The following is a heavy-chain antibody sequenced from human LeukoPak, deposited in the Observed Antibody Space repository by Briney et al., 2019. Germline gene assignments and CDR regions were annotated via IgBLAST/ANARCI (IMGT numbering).Heavy chain of an antibody. CDR3: ANDMVPRPNWFDP. D-gene: IGHD3-10*01. Sequence: GASVKVSFKASGGTFSSYAISWVRQAPGQGLEWMGRIIPILGIANYAQKFQGRVTITADKSTSTAYMELSSLRSEDTAVYYCANDMVPRPNWFDPWGKGTLVTVSS. CDR2: IIPILGIA. J-gene: IGHJ5*02. V-gene: IGHV1-69*04. CDR1: GGTFSSYA.